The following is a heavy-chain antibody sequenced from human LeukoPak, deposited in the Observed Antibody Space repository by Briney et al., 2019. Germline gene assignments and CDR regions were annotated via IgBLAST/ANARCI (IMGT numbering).Heavy chain of an antibody. Sequence: SVKVSCKASGGTFSSYAISWVRQAPGQGLEWMGGIIPIFGTANYAQKSQGRVTITADESTSTAYMELSSLRSEDTAVYYCARNRDGYNYFWFDPWGQGTLVTVSS. CDR2: IIPIFGTA. CDR1: GGTFSSYA. D-gene: IGHD5-24*01. J-gene: IGHJ5*02. CDR3: ARNRDGYNYFWFDP. V-gene: IGHV1-69*01.